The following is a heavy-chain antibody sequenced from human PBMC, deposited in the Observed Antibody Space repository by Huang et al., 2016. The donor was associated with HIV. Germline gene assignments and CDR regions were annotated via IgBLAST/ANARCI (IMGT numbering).Heavy chain of an antibody. J-gene: IGHJ6*03. Sequence: EVQLVESGGAVVQPGGSLRLPCEASGFSFDDECRYWGRQCRGKGLDWVSLSNGDGEVTKYADSVKGRFTISRCNSRNSLYLQMNSLTAEDTALYYCAKGAKTFYHYYYMDVWGKGTTVIVSS. CDR2: SNGDGEVT. V-gene: IGHV3-43*01. CDR3: AKGAKTFYHYYYMDV. CDR1: GFSFDDEC.